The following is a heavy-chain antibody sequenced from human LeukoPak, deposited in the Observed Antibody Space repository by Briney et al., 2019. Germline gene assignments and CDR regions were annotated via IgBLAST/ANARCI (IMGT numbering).Heavy chain of an antibody. Sequence: GGSLRLSYVASEFTVSTNYMSWVRQAPGKGLEWVSIIHIDGDTHYADSVKGRFTFSRDNSKNTLYLQMNSLRSEDTAVYYCARDGLDSSGPVAFDIWGQGTMVTVSS. CDR3: ARDGLDSSGPVAFDI. CDR2: IHIDGDT. J-gene: IGHJ3*02. D-gene: IGHD3-22*01. CDR1: EFTVSTNY. V-gene: IGHV3-66*01.